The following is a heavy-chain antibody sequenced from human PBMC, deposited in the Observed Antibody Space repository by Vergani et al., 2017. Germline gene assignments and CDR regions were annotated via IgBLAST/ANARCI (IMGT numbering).Heavy chain of an antibody. CDR3: AKISSSQSWYFDY. J-gene: IGHJ4*02. CDR2: ISSSSSYT. D-gene: IGHD6-6*01. Sequence: QVQLVESGGGLVKPGGSLRLSCAASGFTFSDYYMSWIRQAPGKGLEWVSYISSSSSYTNYADSVKGRFTISRDNAKNSLYLQMNSLRAEDTAVYYCAKISSSQSWYFDYWGQGTLVTVSS. CDR1: GFTFSDYY. V-gene: IGHV3-11*05.